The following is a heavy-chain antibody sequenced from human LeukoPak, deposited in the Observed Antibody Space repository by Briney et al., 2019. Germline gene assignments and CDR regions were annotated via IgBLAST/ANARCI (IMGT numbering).Heavy chain of an antibody. V-gene: IGHV1-24*01. D-gene: IGHD6-19*01. CDR3: ATQVAGTFSFDY. J-gene: IGHJ4*02. CDR2: FDPEDGET. Sequence: ASVKVSCKASGGTFSSYAISWVRQAPGKGLEWMGGFDPEDGETIYAQKFQGRVTMTKDTSTDTAYMELSSLRSEDTAVYYCATQVAGTFSFDYWGQGTLVTVSS. CDR1: GGTFSSYA.